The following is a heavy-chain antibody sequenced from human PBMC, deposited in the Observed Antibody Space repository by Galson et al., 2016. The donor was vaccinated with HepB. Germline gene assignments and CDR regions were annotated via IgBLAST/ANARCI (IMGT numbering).Heavy chain of an antibody. CDR3: ARGYYDGSGYYSDYYFGMDV. CDR2: IYYSGST. D-gene: IGHD3-22*01. Sequence: SETLSLTCSVSGGSISSYYWTWIRQPPGKGLEWIGYIYYSGSTEYNPSFQSRVTISVDRSKSQFSLRLSSVTSADTAVYYCARGYYDGSGYYSDYYFGMDVWGQGTTVTVSS. CDR1: GGSISSYY. V-gene: IGHV4-59*01. J-gene: IGHJ6*02.